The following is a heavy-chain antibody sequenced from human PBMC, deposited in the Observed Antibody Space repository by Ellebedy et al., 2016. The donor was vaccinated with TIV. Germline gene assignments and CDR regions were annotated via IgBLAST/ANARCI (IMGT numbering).Heavy chain of an antibody. CDR2: VFYTGST. Sequence: MPSETLSLTCTVSGGSISSSDYYWAWIRHPPGKGLEWIGSVFYTGSTYNNPSLKSRVTMSADTSKNQFSLKLSSLTAADTAVYYCARRAGTGRFDPWGQGTLVTVSS. D-gene: IGHD6-19*01. CDR1: GGSISSSDYY. V-gene: IGHV4-39*01. J-gene: IGHJ5*02. CDR3: ARRAGTGRFDP.